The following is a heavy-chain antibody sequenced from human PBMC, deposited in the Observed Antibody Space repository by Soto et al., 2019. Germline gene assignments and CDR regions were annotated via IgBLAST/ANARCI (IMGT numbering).Heavy chain of an antibody. D-gene: IGHD6-13*01. Sequence: SWAAYGVTFRSYWMSWARQAPGKGLEWVANVNPARTDTYYVDSMEGRFTISRDNAKNSLYLQMNSLRVGDTAVYYCAGGGGSSWGYFDYWGQGTLVTVSS. CDR1: GVTFRSYW. CDR2: VNPARTDT. V-gene: IGHV3-7*03. CDR3: AGGGGSSWGYFDY. J-gene: IGHJ4*02.